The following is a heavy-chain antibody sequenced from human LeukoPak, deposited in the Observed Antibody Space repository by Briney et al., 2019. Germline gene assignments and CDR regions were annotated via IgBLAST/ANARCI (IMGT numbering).Heavy chain of an antibody. CDR3: ARVVIGLYAFDI. CDR1: GFTVSSNY. V-gene: IGHV3-53*01. D-gene: IGHD3-22*01. CDR2: IYSGGST. Sequence: GGSLRLSCAVSGFTVSSNYMSWVRQAPGKGLEWVSVIYSGGSTYYADSVKGRFTISRGNSKNTLYLQMNSLRAEDTAVYYCARVVIGLYAFDIWGQGTMVTVSS. J-gene: IGHJ3*02.